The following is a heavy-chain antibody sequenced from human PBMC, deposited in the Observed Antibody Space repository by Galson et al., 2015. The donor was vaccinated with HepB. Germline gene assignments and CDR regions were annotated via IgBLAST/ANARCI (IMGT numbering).Heavy chain of an antibody. CDR1: GFIVSNND. J-gene: IGHJ4*02. Sequence: LRLTCPATGFIVSNNDMPWVRQDTGKGMQLVSSIYSGGSTYYTDSVKGRFTISRDHSKNTPYLQMNSPRAEDTAVYSCATTPGGGLDHWGQGTLVTVSS. V-gene: IGHV3-53*01. D-gene: IGHD2-15*01. CDR2: IYSGGST. CDR3: ATTPGGGLDH.